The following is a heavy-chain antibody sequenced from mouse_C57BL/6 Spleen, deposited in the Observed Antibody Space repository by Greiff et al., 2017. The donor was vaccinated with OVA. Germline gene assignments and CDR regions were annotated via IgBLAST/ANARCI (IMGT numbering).Heavy chain of an antibody. Sequence: VQLQQSGPELVKPGASVKMSCKASGYTFTDYNMHWVKQSHGKSLEWIGYINPNNGGTSYNQKFKGKATLTVNKSSSTAYMELRSLTSEDSAVYYCARSDWDWGYFDYWGQGTTLTGSS. CDR1: GYTFTDYN. V-gene: IGHV1-22*01. CDR2: INPNNGGT. J-gene: IGHJ2*01. CDR3: ARSDWDWGYFDY. D-gene: IGHD4-1*01.